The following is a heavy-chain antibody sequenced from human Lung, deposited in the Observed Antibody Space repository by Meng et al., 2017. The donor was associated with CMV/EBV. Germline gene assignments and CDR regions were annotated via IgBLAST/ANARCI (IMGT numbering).Heavy chain of an antibody. Sequence: CAASGFSFSPYWMHWVRQAPGKGLVWVSHTDPDGKTTNYADSVKGRFTISRDNAKKTLYLQMNSLRAEDTAVYYCARESDILTGGLDYWGQGTLVTVSS. CDR3: ARESDILTGGLDY. CDR2: TDPDGKTT. V-gene: IGHV3-74*01. J-gene: IGHJ4*02. D-gene: IGHD3-9*01. CDR1: GFSFSPYW.